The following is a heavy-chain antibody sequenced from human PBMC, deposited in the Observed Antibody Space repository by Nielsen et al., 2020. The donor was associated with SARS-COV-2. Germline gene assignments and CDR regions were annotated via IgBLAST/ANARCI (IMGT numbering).Heavy chain of an antibody. V-gene: IGHV1-2*06. Sequence: ASVKVSCKASGYTFTGYYMHWVRQAPGQGLEWMGRINPNSGGTNYAQKFQGRVTMTRDTSISTAYMELSSLRSEDTAVYYCARESVIAAQFDPWGQGTLVTVSS. CDR2: INPNSGGT. D-gene: IGHD6-6*01. CDR1: GYTFTGYY. J-gene: IGHJ5*02. CDR3: ARESVIAAQFDP.